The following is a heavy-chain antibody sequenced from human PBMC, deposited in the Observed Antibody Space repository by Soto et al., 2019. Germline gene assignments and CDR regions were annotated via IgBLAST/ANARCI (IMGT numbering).Heavy chain of an antibody. CDR2: ISHSSDTL. J-gene: IGHJ6*02. Sequence: EVRLVESGGRLVQPGGSLRLSCAASGFTFSSYTMNWVRQAPGKGLEWISYISHSSDTLYYADSVKGRFTISRDNAKNSLYLHMNNLRDEDTAVYYCARDLVSGGLYCYYGLEVWGQGTTVIVSS. CDR1: GFTFSSYT. D-gene: IGHD6-25*01. V-gene: IGHV3-48*02. CDR3: ARDLVSGGLYCYYGLEV.